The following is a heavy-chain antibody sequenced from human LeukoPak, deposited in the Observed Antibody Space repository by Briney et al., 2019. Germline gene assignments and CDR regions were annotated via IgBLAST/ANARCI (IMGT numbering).Heavy chain of an antibody. CDR3: AAQLPYHFYYYGMDV. CDR2: ISGSGSNT. V-gene: IGHV3-23*01. D-gene: IGHD1-1*01. J-gene: IGHJ6*02. Sequence: QAGGSLRLSCAASGFTFSSYAMSWVRQAPGTGLEWVSAISGSGSNTYHADSVKGRFTTSRDNSKNTLYLQMNSLGAEDTAVYYCAAQLPYHFYYYGMDVWGQGTTVTVSS. CDR1: GFTFSSYA.